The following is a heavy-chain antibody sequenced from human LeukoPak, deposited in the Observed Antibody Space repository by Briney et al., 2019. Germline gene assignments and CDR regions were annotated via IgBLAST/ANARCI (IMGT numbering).Heavy chain of an antibody. V-gene: IGHV4-61*01. J-gene: IGHJ3*02. D-gene: IGHD4-23*01. CDR1: GGSVSSGSYY. CDR2: ISYSGTT. CDR3: ARDGRATVVTPERAFDI. Sequence: PSETLSLTCTASGGSVSSGSYYWSWIRQPPGKGLEWIGQISYSGTTNYNPSLKSRVTISVDTSKNQFSLKLTFVTAADTAVYYCARDGRATVVTPERAFDIWGQGTMVTVSS.